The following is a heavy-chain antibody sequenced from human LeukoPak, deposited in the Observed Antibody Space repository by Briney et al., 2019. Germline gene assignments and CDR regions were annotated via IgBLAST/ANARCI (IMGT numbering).Heavy chain of an antibody. Sequence: TSETLSLTCTVSGGSISTYYWSWIRRPPGKGLEWIAYIHASGPTNYNPSLKSRITISVDTSKNQFSLKLSSVTAADTAVYYCARHDAGIAARPFDNWGQGTLVTVSS. CDR2: IHASGPT. V-gene: IGHV4-4*09. CDR3: ARHDAGIAARPFDN. CDR1: GGSISTYY. D-gene: IGHD6-6*01. J-gene: IGHJ4*02.